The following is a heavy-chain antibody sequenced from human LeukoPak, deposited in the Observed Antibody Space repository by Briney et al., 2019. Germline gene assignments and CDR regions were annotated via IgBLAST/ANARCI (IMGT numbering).Heavy chain of an antibody. CDR1: GGSISSYY. J-gene: IGHJ6*03. V-gene: IGHV4-4*07. CDR2: IHTSGST. CDR3: ARETSQKGAHYMDV. Sequence: SSETLSLTCTVSGGSISSYYWSWIRQPAGKGLEWIGRIHTSGSTNYNPSLKSRVTMSVDTSKNQFSLKLSSVTAADTAVYYCARETSQKGAHYMDVWGKGTTVTISS. D-gene: IGHD3-16*01.